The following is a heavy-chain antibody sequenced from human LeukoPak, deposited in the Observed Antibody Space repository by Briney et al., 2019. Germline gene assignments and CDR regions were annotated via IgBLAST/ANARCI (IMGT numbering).Heavy chain of an antibody. Sequence: SQTLSLTCTVSGDSISGGGHYWSWIRQHPGKGLEWIGYIYPSGSTQYNPSLKSRVTISVDTSKNQFTLKLSSVTAADTAVYYCARDTRISGWSYFDYWGQGTLVTVSS. CDR3: ARDTRISGWSYFDY. J-gene: IGHJ4*02. CDR2: IYPSGST. D-gene: IGHD6-19*01. CDR1: GDSISGGGHY. V-gene: IGHV4-31*03.